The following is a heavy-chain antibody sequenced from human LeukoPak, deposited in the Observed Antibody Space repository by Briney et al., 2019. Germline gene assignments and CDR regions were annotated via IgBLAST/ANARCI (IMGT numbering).Heavy chain of an antibody. CDR3: ARLDYGGKGGFDF. CDR2: IYYGGST. J-gene: IGHJ4*02. CDR1: GGSISSSIHY. Sequence: KPSETLSLTCTVSGGSISSSIHYWGWIRQSPGKGLEWLGNIYYGGSTYYNPSLKSPVTMSVDTSKNQFFMRLDSVTAADTATYYCARLDYGGKGGFDFWGQGTLVTVSS. V-gene: IGHV4-39*07. D-gene: IGHD4-23*01.